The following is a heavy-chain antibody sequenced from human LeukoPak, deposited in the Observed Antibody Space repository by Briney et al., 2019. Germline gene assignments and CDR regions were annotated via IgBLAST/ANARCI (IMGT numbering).Heavy chain of an antibody. CDR1: GFTFSDYY. V-gene: IGHV3-11*04. Sequence: GGSLRLSCAASGFTFSDYYMSWIRQAPGKGLEWVSYISTSGTAVYYADSVKGRFTISRDNAKNSLYLRMNSLRVEDTAVYYCAKSPGGYSGPFGDWGQGTLVTVSS. CDR2: ISTSGTAV. CDR3: AKSPGGYSGPFGD. D-gene: IGHD5-12*01. J-gene: IGHJ4*02.